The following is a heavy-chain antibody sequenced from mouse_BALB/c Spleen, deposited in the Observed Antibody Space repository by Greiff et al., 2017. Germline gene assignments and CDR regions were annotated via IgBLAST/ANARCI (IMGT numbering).Heavy chain of an antibody. V-gene: IGHV5-4*02. CDR2: ISDGGSYT. CDR1: GFTFSDYY. CDR3: TRDHPFDY. Sequence: EVKLMESGGGLVKPGGSLKLSCAASGFTFSDYYMYWVRQTPEKRLEWVATISDGGSYTYYPDSVKGRFTISRDNAKNNLYLQMSSLKSEDTAMYYCTRDHPFDYWGQGTTLTVSS. J-gene: IGHJ2*01.